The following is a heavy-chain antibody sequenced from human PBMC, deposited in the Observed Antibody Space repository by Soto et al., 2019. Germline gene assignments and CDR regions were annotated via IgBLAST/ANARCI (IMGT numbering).Heavy chain of an antibody. V-gene: IGHV3-9*01. Sequence: PVGSLRLSCAASGFTFDDYAMHWVRQAPGKGLEWVSGISWNSGSIGYADSVKGRFTISRDNAKNSLYLQMNSLRAEDTALYYCAKGGVRYFDWLFYYWGQGTLVTVSS. J-gene: IGHJ4*02. CDR1: GFTFDDYA. CDR3: AKGGVRYFDWLFYY. CDR2: ISWNSGSI. D-gene: IGHD3-9*01.